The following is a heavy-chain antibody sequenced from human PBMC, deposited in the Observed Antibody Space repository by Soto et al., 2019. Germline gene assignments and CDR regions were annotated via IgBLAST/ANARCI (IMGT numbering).Heavy chain of an antibody. Sequence: GGSLRLSCAASGFTFSSYAMHWVRQAPGKGLEWVAIISYDGSNKYYVNSVKGRFTISRDNSNNTLYLQMNSLRAEDTAIYYCAKDLSREVATATKMYYHYGMDVWGQGTTVTVSS. V-gene: IGHV3-30*04. J-gene: IGHJ6*02. CDR2: ISYDGSNK. CDR1: GFTFSSYA. D-gene: IGHD5-12*01. CDR3: AKDLSREVATATKMYYHYGMDV.